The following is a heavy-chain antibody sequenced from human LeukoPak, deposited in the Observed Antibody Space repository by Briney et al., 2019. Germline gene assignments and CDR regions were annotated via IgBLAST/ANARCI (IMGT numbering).Heavy chain of an antibody. J-gene: IGHJ4*02. CDR1: GYTFTAYS. CDR3: ARDARTIDFDY. Sequence: GASVKVSCKGSGYTFTAYSINWLRQAPGQELEWMGWISTNTGNPTYAQDFTGRFVFSLDTSVSTAYLQISSLKAEDTAVYYCARDARTIDFDYRGQGALVTVSS. D-gene: IGHD1-7*01. V-gene: IGHV7-4-1*02. CDR2: ISTNTGNP.